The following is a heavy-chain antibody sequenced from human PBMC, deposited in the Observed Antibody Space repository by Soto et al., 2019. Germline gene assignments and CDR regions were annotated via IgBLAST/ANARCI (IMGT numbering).Heavy chain of an antibody. CDR1: GGTFSSYA. CDR2: IIPIFGTA. D-gene: IGHD3-10*01. Sequence: SVKVSCKASGGTFSSYAISWVLQAPGQGLEWMGGIIPIFGTANYAQKFQGRVTITADESTSTAYMELSSLRSEDTAVYYCARGPYQYYYGSGSYYDWGQGTLVTVSS. CDR3: ARGPYQYYYGSGSYYD. V-gene: IGHV1-69*13. J-gene: IGHJ4*02.